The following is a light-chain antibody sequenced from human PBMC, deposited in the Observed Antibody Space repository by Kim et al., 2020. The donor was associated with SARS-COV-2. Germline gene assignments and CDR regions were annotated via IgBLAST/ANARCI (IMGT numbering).Light chain of an antibody. CDR3: QQYNTYPLT. CDR2: KAS. J-gene: IGKJ4*01. V-gene: IGKV1-5*03. Sequence: DIQMTQSPSSLSASVGDRVTITCRASQIISTWLAWYQQKPGKAPNLLIYKASSLESGVPSRFSGSGSGTEFTLTISSLKPDDFATYYCQQYNTYPLTFGGGTKLEIK. CDR1: QIISTW.